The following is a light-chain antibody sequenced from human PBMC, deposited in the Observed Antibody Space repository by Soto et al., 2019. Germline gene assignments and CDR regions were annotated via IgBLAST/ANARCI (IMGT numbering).Light chain of an antibody. Sequence: DIVMTQSPDSLAVSLGERATINCKSSQNILYSSNNKNYLAWYQQKPGQPPKLLIYWASTRESGVPDRSSGSGSGTDFTLTISSLQAEDVAVYYCQQYYSTPYTFGQGTKLEIK. V-gene: IGKV4-1*01. CDR3: QQYYSTPYT. CDR1: QNILYSSNNKNY. J-gene: IGKJ2*01. CDR2: WAS.